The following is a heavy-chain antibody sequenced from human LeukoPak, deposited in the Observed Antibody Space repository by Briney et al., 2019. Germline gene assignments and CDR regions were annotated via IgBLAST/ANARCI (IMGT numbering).Heavy chain of an antibody. V-gene: IGHV4-4*07. D-gene: IGHD6-6*01. Sequence: SETLSLTCTVSGGSISSYYWSWIRQPAGKGLEWVGRIYTSGSTNYNPSLKSRVTMSVDTSKNQFSLKLSSVTAADTAVYYCARSDRIAAFFDYWGQGTLVTVSS. J-gene: IGHJ4*02. CDR2: IYTSGST. CDR1: GGSISSYY. CDR3: ARSDRIAAFFDY.